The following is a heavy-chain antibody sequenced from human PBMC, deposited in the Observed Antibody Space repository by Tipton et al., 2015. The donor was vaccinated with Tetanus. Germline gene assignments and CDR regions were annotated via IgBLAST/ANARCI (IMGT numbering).Heavy chain of an antibody. V-gene: IGHV4-31*03. Sequence: TLSLTCTVSGGSISSGGSFWSWIRQHPGKDLEWIGYIYYSGSTYYNPSLQSRVTISLDTSKNQFSLNLTSVTAADTAVYYCASTSYHILTGDPTDSWGRGTLVTVSP. D-gene: IGHD3-9*01. CDR3: ASTSYHILTGDPTDS. CDR2: IYYSGST. CDR1: GGSISSGGSF. J-gene: IGHJ4*02.